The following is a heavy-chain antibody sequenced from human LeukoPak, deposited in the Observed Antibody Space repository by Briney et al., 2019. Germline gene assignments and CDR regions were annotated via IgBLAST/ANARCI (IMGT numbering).Heavy chain of an antibody. CDR3: AKLSGHTYYDFWSGYYTSDY. CDR1: GFTFSSYG. CDR2: IRYDGSNK. D-gene: IGHD3-3*01. J-gene: IGHJ4*02. V-gene: IGHV3-30*02. Sequence: PGGSLRLSCAASGFTFSSYGMHWVRQAPGKGLEWVAFIRYDGSNKYYADSVKGRFTISRDNSKNTLYLQMNSLRAEDTAVYYCAKLSGHTYYDFWSGYYTSDYWGQGTLVTVPS.